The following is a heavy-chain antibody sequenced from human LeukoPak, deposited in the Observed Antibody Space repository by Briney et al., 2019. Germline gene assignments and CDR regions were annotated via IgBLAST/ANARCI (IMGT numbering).Heavy chain of an antibody. Sequence: GGSLRLSCATSGFTFSSYGMHWVRQAPGKGLEWVSGISWNSGSIGYADSVKGRFTISRDNAKNSLYPQMNSLRAEDTALYYCAKDMGDSSGFPDYWGQGTLVTVSS. J-gene: IGHJ4*02. CDR2: ISWNSGSI. CDR3: AKDMGDSSGFPDY. D-gene: IGHD3-22*01. CDR1: GFTFSSYG. V-gene: IGHV3-9*01.